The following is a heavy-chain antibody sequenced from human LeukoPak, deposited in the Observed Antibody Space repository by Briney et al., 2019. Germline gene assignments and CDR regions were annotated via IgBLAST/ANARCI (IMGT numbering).Heavy chain of an antibody. D-gene: IGHD1-26*01. J-gene: IGHJ4*02. CDR1: GYTFTSYD. CDR2: INPSGGST. V-gene: IGHV1-46*01. Sequence: ASVKVSCKASGYTFTSYDMHWVRQAPGQGLEWMGIINPSGGSTSYAQKFQGRVTMTRDTSTSTVYMELSSLRSEDTAVYYCARSVGATTWIDYWGQGTLVTVSS. CDR3: ARSVGATTWIDY.